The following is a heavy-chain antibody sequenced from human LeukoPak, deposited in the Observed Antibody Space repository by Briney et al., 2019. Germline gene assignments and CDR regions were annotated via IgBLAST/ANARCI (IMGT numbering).Heavy chain of an antibody. CDR2: INHSGST. V-gene: IGHV4-34*01. Sequence: SETLSLTCAVYGGSFSGYYWSWIRQPPGKGLEWIGEINHSGSTNYNPSLKSRVTISVDTSKNQFSLKLSSVTAADTAVYYCASYSSGWTWFDYWGQGTLVTVSS. CDR3: ASYSSGWTWFDY. D-gene: IGHD6-19*01. CDR1: GGSFSGYY. J-gene: IGHJ4*01.